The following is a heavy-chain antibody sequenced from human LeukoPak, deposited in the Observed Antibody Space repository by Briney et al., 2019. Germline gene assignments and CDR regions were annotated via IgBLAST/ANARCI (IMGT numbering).Heavy chain of an antibody. CDR1: GYTFTGYY. Sequence: ASVKVSCKASGYTFTGYYMHWVRQAPGQGLEWMRRINPNSGGTNYAQKFQGRVTMTRDTSISTAYMELSRLRSDDTAVYYCARAIENRRYCDYWGQGTLVTVSS. CDR2: INPNSGGT. J-gene: IGHJ4*02. V-gene: IGHV1-2*06. CDR3: ARAIENRRYCDY. D-gene: IGHD5-24*01.